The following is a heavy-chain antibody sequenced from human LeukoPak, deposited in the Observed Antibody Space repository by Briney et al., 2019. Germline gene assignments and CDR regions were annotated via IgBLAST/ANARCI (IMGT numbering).Heavy chain of an antibody. Sequence: SGGSLGLSCAASGFSFSSYWMHWVRQAPGKGLVWVSRISSDGSIINYADSVKGRFTISRDNAKNTLYLQMNSLRVEDTAVYYCARPAVAGLRAGGYDYWGQGTLVTVSS. J-gene: IGHJ4*02. V-gene: IGHV3-74*01. D-gene: IGHD6-19*01. CDR1: GFSFSSYW. CDR3: ARPAVAGLRAGGYDY. CDR2: ISSDGSII.